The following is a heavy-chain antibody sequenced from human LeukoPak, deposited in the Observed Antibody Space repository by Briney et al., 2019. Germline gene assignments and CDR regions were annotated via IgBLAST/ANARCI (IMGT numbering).Heavy chain of an antibody. J-gene: IGHJ4*02. V-gene: IGHV3-72*01. D-gene: IGHD3-3*01. Sequence: PGGSLRLSCAASGFASKNYYLDWVRLAPGKGLEWVGRSRDKAQGYTTEYAASVKGRFTISRDDSKNSMYLQMNSLKTEDTAIYYCAKDLRGYYDLEAFFDYWGQGTLVTVSS. CDR3: AKDLRGYYDLEAFFDY. CDR1: GFASKNYY. CDR2: SRDKAQGYTT.